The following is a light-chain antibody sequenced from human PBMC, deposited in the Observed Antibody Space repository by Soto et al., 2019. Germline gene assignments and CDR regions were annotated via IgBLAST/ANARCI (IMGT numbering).Light chain of an antibody. V-gene: IGLV2-23*02. J-gene: IGLJ7*01. Sequence: QSALTQPASVSGSPGQSVTISCTGNSSDVGSHNLVSWYQQHPGQAPKLMIYEVTKRPLGVSTRFSASKSGNTASLTISGLHAEDEADYYCCSYGGSRAVFGGGTQLTVL. CDR1: SSDVGSHNL. CDR2: EVT. CDR3: CSYGGSRAV.